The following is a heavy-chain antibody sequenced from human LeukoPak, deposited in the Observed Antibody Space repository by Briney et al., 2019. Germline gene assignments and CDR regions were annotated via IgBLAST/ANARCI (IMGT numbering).Heavy chain of an antibody. J-gene: IGHJ6*03. CDR1: GYTFTSYD. D-gene: IGHD4-11*01. V-gene: IGHV1-8*01. CDR3: ARDAGGTTTSYYYYMDV. Sequence: GASVKVSCKASGYTFTSYDINWVRQATGQGLEWMGWMNPNSGNTGYAQKFQGRVTMTRNTSISTAYMELSSLRSEDTAVYYCARDAGGTTTSYYYYMDVWGKGTTVTVSS. CDR2: MNPNSGNT.